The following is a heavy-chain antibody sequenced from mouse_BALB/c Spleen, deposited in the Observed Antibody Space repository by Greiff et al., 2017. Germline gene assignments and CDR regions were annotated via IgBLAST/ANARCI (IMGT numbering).Heavy chain of an antibody. V-gene: IGHV5-12-2*01. J-gene: IGHJ4*01. D-gene: IGHD2-3*01. CDR2: ISNGGGST. Sequence: EVKVVESGGGLVQPGGSLKLSCAASGFTFSSYTMSWVRQTPEKRLEWVAYISNGGGSTYYPDTVKGRFTISRDNAKNTLYLQMSSLKSEDTAMYDCARQRRDDGYPYAMDYWGQGTSVTVSS. CDR1: GFTFSSYT. CDR3: ARQRRDDGYPYAMDY.